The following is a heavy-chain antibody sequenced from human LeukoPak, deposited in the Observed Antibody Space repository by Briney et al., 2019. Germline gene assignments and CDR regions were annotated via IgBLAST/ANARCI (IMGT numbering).Heavy chain of an antibody. D-gene: IGHD3-16*01. Sequence: PGGSLRLSCAASGFTFSSYSMNWVRQAPGKGLEWVSSISSSSSYIYYADSVKGRFTISRDNAKNSLYLQMNSLRAEDTAVYYCARDPPTMGERGAFDIWGQGTMVTVSS. CDR1: GFTFSSYS. CDR2: ISSSSSYI. CDR3: ARDPPTMGERGAFDI. V-gene: IGHV3-21*01. J-gene: IGHJ3*02.